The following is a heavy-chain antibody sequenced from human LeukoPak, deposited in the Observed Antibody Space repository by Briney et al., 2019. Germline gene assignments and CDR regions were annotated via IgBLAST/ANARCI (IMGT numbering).Heavy chain of an antibody. CDR3: ARSYGSGNYFDS. CDR1: GGSISTYF. V-gene: IGHV4-59*01. CDR2: VYYSGST. Sequence: SETLSLTCTVSGGSISTYFWTWIRQPPGKGLEWVGYVYYSGSTKYNPSLKSRVTISVDTTKNQFSLKLSSVTAADTAVYYCARSYGSGNYFDSWGQGTLVTVSS. J-gene: IGHJ4*02. D-gene: IGHD3-10*01.